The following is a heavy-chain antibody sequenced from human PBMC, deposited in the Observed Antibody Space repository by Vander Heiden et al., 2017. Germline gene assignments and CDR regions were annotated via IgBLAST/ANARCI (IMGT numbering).Heavy chain of an antibody. CDR1: GFSLRSDGVG. CDR2: IYWDDEK. D-gene: IGHD4-17*01. CDR3: ARRLGDNGALYYFDL. J-gene: IGHJ4*02. Sequence: QLTLKESGPALVKPTQTLTLTCSFSGFSLRSDGVGVGWLRQPPGKALEWIALIYWDDEKRYSPSLQSRVAISEDTSKNQVLLTMTNMHPLDTGTYYCARRLGDNGALYYFDLWGQGTLVTVSS. V-gene: IGHV2-5*02.